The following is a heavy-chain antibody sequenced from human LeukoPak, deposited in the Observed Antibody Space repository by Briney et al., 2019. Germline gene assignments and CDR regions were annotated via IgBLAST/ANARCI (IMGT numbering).Heavy chain of an antibody. D-gene: IGHD3-10*01. V-gene: IGHV3-9*01. CDR2: ISWNSGSI. CDR3: AKDLYGSGSYSFDY. Sequence: HPGRSLRLSCAASGFTFDDYAMHWVRQAPGKGLEWVSGISWNSGSIGYADSVKGRFTISRDNAKNSLYLQMNSLRAEDTALYYCAKDLYGSGSYSFDYWGQGTLVTVSS. CDR1: GFTFDDYA. J-gene: IGHJ4*02.